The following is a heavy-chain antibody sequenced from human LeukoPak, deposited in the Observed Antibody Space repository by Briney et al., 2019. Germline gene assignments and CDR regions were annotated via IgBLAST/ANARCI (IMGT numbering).Heavy chain of an antibody. CDR2: IISIFGTA. V-gene: IGHV1-69*05. CDR3: ARARSGLALTHDAFDI. J-gene: IGHJ3*02. Sequence: SVKVSCKASGGTFSSYAISWVRQAPGQGLEWMGGIISIFGTANYAQKFQGRVTITTDESTSTAYMELSSLRSEDTAVYYCARARSGLALTHDAFDIWGQGTMVTVSS. D-gene: IGHD3-10*01. CDR1: GGTFSSYA.